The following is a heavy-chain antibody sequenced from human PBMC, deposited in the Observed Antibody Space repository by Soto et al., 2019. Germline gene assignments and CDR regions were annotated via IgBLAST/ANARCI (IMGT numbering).Heavy chain of an antibody. Sequence: QVQLVQSGAEVKKPGASVKVSCKASGYTFTGYYMHWVRQAPGQGLEWMGWINPNSGGTNYAQKFQGWVTMTRDTSISTAYMELSRLRSDDTAVYYCARDSTPNETTVTTLSYYMDVWGKGTTVTVSS. CDR3: ARDSTPNETTVTTLSYYMDV. J-gene: IGHJ6*03. CDR2: INPNSGGT. V-gene: IGHV1-2*04. CDR1: GYTFTGYY. D-gene: IGHD4-4*01.